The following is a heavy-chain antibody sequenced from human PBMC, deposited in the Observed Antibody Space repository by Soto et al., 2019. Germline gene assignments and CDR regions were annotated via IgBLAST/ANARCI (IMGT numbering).Heavy chain of an antibody. Sequence: QVQLVESGGGVVQPGRSLRLSCAASGFTFSSYGMHWVRQAPGKGLEWVAVISYDGSNKYYADSVKGRFTISRDNSKNTLYLQMNSLRAEETDVYYCAKGGYCSGGSCYSGSHGYHEYFQHWGQGTLVTVSS. V-gene: IGHV3-30*18. CDR3: AKGGYCSGGSCYSGSHGYHEYFQH. CDR1: GFTFSSYG. D-gene: IGHD2-15*01. J-gene: IGHJ1*01. CDR2: ISYDGSNK.